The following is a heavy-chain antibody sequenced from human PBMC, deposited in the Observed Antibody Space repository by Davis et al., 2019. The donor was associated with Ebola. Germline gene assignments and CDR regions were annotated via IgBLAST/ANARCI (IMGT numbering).Heavy chain of an antibody. D-gene: IGHD2-15*01. Sequence: PSETLSLTCTVSGDSINGHYWSWLRQPPGKGLYWIGNIYYLGDTNYNSSLKSRVSMSIDMAKKQFSFELTEVTAADTAVYFCARGPPRLGYALWGQGTLVTVSS. CDR3: ARGPPRLGYAL. CDR2: IYYLGDT. V-gene: IGHV4-59*11. J-gene: IGHJ4*02. CDR1: GDSINGHY.